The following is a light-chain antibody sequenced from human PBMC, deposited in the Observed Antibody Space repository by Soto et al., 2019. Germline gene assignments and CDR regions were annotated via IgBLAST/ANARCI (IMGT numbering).Light chain of an antibody. CDR2: GSF. Sequence: EIVMTQSPAPLSVSPGDRATLSCRASQSVTSNLAGYQQKPDQAPRLLLVGSFARATAIPARFSGSGSGSEFTLTISGLQSEDFAVYYCQQYNDSPPITFGQGTRLEI. CDR1: QSVTSN. J-gene: IGKJ5*01. CDR3: QQYNDSPPIT. V-gene: IGKV3-15*01.